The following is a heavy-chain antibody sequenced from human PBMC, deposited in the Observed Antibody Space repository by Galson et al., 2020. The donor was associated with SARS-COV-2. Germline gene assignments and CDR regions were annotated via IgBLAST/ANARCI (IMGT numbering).Heavy chain of an antibody. D-gene: IGHD3-9*01. CDR1: GDSISIYY. J-gene: IGHJ6*03. CDR2: IYYNGST. Sequence: SETLSLTCTVSGDSISIYYWNWIRQPPGKGLEWIGYIYYNGSTNYNPSLKSRVTISVDTSKNQLSLKLSSVTAADTAVYYCARGPPQTDYDVSTGQTTFYFYLDVWGKGTTVTVSS. CDR3: ARGPPQTDYDVSTGQTTFYFYLDV. V-gene: IGHV4-59*01.